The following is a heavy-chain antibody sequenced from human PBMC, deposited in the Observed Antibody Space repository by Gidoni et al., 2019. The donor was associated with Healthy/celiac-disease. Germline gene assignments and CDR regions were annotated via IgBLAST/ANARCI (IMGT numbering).Heavy chain of an antibody. CDR2: IKQDGSEK. D-gene: IGHD2-15*01. V-gene: IGHV3-7*01. CDR1: GFTFSSYW. CDR3: ARGGASRIPRSY. Sequence: EVQLVEYGGGLVQPGGALRLSCGDAGFTFSSYWMSRGRQAPGKGLEWVANIKQDGSEKYYVDSVKGRFTISRDNAKNSLYLQMNSLRAEDTAVYYCARGGASRIPRSYLGQGTLVTVSS. J-gene: IGHJ4*02.